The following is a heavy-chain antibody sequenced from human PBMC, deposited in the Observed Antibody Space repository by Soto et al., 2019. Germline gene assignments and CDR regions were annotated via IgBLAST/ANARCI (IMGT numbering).Heavy chain of an antibody. V-gene: IGHV4-30-4*01. D-gene: IGHD6-13*01. CDR2: IYYSGST. J-gene: IGHJ5*02. CDR3: ARDKWAAAGSRPPLYNYFDP. CDR1: GGSISSGDYS. Sequence: SETLSLTCTVSGGSISSGDYSWNWIRQPPGKGLEWIGYIYYSGSTYYNPSLKNRLTISVDTSKNQFSLKLTSVTAADTAVYYCARDKWAAAGSRPPLYNYFDPWGQGTLVTVSS.